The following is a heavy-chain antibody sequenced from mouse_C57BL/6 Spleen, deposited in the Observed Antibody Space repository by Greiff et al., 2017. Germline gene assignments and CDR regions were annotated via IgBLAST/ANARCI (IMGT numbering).Heavy chain of an antibody. Sequence: QVQLQQSGPELVKPGASVKISCKASGYAFSSSWMNWVKQRPGKGLEWIGRIYPGDGDTNYNGKFKGKATLTADKSSSTAYMQLISLTSRDSAVYFCASVYSNCERSPWYAYWGQGTLVTVAA. D-gene: IGHD2-5*01. V-gene: IGHV1-82*01. J-gene: IGHJ3*01. CDR1: GYAFSSSW. CDR3: ASVYSNCERSPWYAY. CDR2: IYPGDGDT.